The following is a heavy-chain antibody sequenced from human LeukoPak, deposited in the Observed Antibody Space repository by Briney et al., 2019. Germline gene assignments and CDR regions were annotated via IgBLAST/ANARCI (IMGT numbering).Heavy chain of an antibody. CDR3: ARVFVGENFDY. Sequence: PGRSLRLPCAASGFTFSTYGMHWVRQAPGRGPEWLSYISYTGSNKYYADSVKGRFTISRDNAKNSLYLQMNSLRAEDTAVYFCARVFVGENFDYWGQGTLVTVSS. J-gene: IGHJ4*02. D-gene: IGHD3-10*02. CDR1: GFTFSTYG. V-gene: IGHV3-48*04. CDR2: ISYTGSNK.